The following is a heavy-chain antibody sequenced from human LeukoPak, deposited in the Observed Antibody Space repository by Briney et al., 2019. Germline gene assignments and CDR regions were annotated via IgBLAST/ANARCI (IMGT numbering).Heavy chain of an antibody. CDR1: GFMFSTYW. V-gene: IGHV3-7*01. CDR2: IKQDGSEK. D-gene: IGHD3-10*01. CDR3: ARVDGDSYGSGTYHRHFDY. Sequence: PGGSLRLSCAASGFMFSTYWMTWVRQAPGKGLEWVANIKQDGSEKYCVDSVKGRFTISRNNADNSLYLQMSSLRAEDTAVYYCARVDGDSYGSGTYHRHFDYVGQGTLVTVSS. J-gene: IGHJ4*02.